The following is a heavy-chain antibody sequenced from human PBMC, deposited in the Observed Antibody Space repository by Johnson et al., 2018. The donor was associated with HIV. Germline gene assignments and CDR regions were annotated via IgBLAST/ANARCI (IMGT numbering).Heavy chain of an antibody. D-gene: IGHD1-1*01. CDR1: GFTFSTTW. V-gene: IGHV3-7*03. J-gene: IGHJ3*02. CDR3: AKGLGTGDVFDI. CDR2: IKQDGSEK. Sequence: VQLVESGGGLVQPGGSLRLSCVASGFTFSTTWMSWVSQAPGQGLERVATIKQDGSEKYYVDSVKGRFTISRDTSTNTLYLQMDSLRAEDTALYYCAKGLGTGDVFDIWGQGTLVTVSS.